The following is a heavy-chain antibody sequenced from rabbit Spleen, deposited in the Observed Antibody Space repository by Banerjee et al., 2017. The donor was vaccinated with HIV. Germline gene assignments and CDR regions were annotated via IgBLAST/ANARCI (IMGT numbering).Heavy chain of an antibody. CDR2: IDPVFGNT. V-gene: IGHV1S7*01. CDR1: GFDFSSYY. D-gene: IGHD8-1*01. CDR3: ARHAGYAGYGYSTLDL. J-gene: IGHJ4*01. Sequence: QLKESGGGLVQPGGSLKLSCKVSGFDFSSYYMTWVRQAPGKGLEWTGYIDPVFGNTYYARWVNGRFTISSDNAQNTVDLQMNSLTAADTATYFCARHAGYAGYGYSTLDLWGQGTLVTVS.